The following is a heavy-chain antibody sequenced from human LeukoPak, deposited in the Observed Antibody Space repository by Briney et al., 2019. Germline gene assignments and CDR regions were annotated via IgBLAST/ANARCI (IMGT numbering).Heavy chain of an antibody. V-gene: IGHV1-18*01. Sequence: ASVKVSCKASGYTFTSYGISWVRQAPGQGLEWIGWISAYNGNTNYAQKLQGRVTMTTDTSTSTAYMELRSLRSDDTAVYYCARDGALSSSWYVDYWGQGTLVTVSS. CDR1: GYTFTSYG. J-gene: IGHJ4*02. CDR2: ISAYNGNT. CDR3: ARDGALSSSWYVDY. D-gene: IGHD6-13*01.